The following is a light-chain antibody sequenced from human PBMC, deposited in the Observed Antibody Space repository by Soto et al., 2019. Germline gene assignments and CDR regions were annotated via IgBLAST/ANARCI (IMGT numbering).Light chain of an antibody. CDR1: QSVSSGF. V-gene: IGKV3-20*01. CDR3: QQYGSPPYT. Sequence: EIVLTQSPGTLSLSPGERATLSCRASQSVSSGFLAWYQQKPGQTPRLLIYGASSRATGIPDRFSGSGSGSDFTLTISRLEPENFSVYSCQQYGSPPYTFGQGTKLKIK. CDR2: GAS. J-gene: IGKJ2*01.